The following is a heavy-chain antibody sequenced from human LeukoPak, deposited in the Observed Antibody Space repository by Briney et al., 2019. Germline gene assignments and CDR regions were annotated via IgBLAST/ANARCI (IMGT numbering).Heavy chain of an antibody. Sequence: ASVKVSCKASGYTFTSYYMHWVRQAPGQGLEWMGIINPSGGSTSYAQKFQGRVTMTRDMSTGTVYMELSSLRSEDTAVYYCARLGGLGSDCSSTSCSPFDYWGQGTLVTVSS. V-gene: IGHV1-46*01. CDR2: INPSGGST. D-gene: IGHD2-2*01. J-gene: IGHJ4*02. CDR1: GYTFTSYY. CDR3: ARLGGLGSDCSSTSCSPFDY.